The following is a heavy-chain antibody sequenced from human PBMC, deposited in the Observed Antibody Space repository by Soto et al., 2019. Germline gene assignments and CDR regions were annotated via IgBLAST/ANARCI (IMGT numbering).Heavy chain of an antibody. CDR1: GFTFSSYA. CDR3: AKTVPGTKY. CDR2: ISGSGDST. J-gene: IGHJ4*02. Sequence: EVQLLESGGGLVQPGGSLRLSCAASGFTFSSYAMSWVRQAPGKGLEWVSGISGSGDSTYYADSVKGRFTISRDNSKNTLDLQMNSLGAEDTALYYCAKTVPGTKYWGQGTLVTVSS. V-gene: IGHV3-23*01. D-gene: IGHD6-19*01.